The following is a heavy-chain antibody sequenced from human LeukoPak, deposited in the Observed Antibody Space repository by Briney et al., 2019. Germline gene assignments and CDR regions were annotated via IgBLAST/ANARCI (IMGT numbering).Heavy chain of an antibody. CDR1: GFTFSSYS. Sequence: GGSLRLSCAASGFTFSSYSMNWVRQAPGKGLEWVSSISSSSSYIYYADSVKGRFTISRDNAKNSLYLQMNSLRAEDAAVYYCARGDDYSSTFDYWGQGTLVTVSS. J-gene: IGHJ4*02. CDR3: ARGDDYSSTFDY. V-gene: IGHV3-21*01. D-gene: IGHD4-11*01. CDR2: ISSSSSYI.